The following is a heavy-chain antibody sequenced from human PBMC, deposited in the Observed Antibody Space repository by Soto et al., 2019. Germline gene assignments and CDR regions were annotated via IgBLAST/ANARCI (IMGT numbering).Heavy chain of an antibody. D-gene: IGHD1-26*01. CDR3: ARRSGSYSGYLDY. Sequence: KPSETLSLTCTVSGGSISSGGYYWSWIRQHPGKGLEWIGYIYYSGSTYYNPSLKSRVTISVDTSKNQFSLKLSSVTAADTAVYYCARRSGSYSGYLDYWGQGTLVTVSS. V-gene: IGHV4-31*03. CDR2: IYYSGST. CDR1: GGSISSGGYY. J-gene: IGHJ4*02.